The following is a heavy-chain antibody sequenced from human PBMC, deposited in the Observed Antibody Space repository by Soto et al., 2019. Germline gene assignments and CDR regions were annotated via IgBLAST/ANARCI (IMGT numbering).Heavy chain of an antibody. CDR1: GYTFTSYG. J-gene: IGHJ4*02. Sequence: AAVKVSCKASGYTFTSYGISWVRQAPGQGLEWMGWISAYNGNTNYAQKLQGRVTMTTDTSTSTAYMELRSLRSDDTAVYYCERLAVAGTFDYWGQGTLVTVSS. CDR2: ISAYNGNT. CDR3: ERLAVAGTFDY. V-gene: IGHV1-18*01. D-gene: IGHD6-19*01.